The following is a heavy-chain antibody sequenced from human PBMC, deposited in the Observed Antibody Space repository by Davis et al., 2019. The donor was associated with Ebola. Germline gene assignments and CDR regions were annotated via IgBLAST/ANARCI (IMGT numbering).Heavy chain of an antibody. CDR3: ARTSIVGTTTTASDI. Sequence: AASVKVSCKASGYTFGRYYIHWVRQAPGQGLEWMGWISAYNGNTAYAQILQGRVTMTTDTSTGTAYMELRSLRSDDTAVYFCARTSIVGTTTTASDIWGQGTMVTVSS. V-gene: IGHV1-18*01. CDR1: GYTFGRYY. J-gene: IGHJ3*02. CDR2: ISAYNGNT. D-gene: IGHD1-26*01.